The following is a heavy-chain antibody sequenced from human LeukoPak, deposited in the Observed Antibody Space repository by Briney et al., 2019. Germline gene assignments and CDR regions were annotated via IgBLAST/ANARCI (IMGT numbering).Heavy chain of an antibody. V-gene: IGHV4-61*01. Sequence: SETLSLTCTVSDGSDINSSYYWGWIRQPPGKGLEWIGYIYYSGSTNYNPSLKSRVTISVDTSKNQFSLKLSSVTAADTAVYYCARTSIAAGIDYWGQGTLVTVSS. CDR3: ARTSIAAGIDY. CDR2: IYYSGST. CDR1: DGSDINSSYY. J-gene: IGHJ4*02. D-gene: IGHD6-13*01.